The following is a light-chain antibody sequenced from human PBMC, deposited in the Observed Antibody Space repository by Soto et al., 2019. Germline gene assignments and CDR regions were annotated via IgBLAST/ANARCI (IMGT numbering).Light chain of an antibody. CDR3: QQRRNWPWK. J-gene: IGKJ1*01. CDR2: DAS. CDR1: QSVSSY. Sequence: EIVLTQSPATLSLSPGERATLSCRASQSVSSYLAWYQQKPGQAPRLLIYDASNRATGIPARFSGSGSGTDSTLTISSLEPEDFEVYYYQQRRNWPWKFGPGTKADI. V-gene: IGKV3-11*01.